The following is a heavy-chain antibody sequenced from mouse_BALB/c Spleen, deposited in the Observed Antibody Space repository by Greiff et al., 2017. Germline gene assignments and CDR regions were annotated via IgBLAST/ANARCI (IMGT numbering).Heavy chain of an antibody. V-gene: IGHV1-62-2*01. D-gene: IGHD2-14*01. Sequence: VQLQQSGAGLVKPGASVKLSCKASGYNFTEYFIHWVKQRPGQGLEWIGWFYPGSGSIKYNEKFKDKATLTADKSSSTDYMELSRLTSEDSAVYICEEHEDRLYYRNDEGAMDYWGQGTTVTVSS. CDR2: FYPGSGSI. CDR1: GYNFTEYF. J-gene: IGHJ4*01. CDR3: EEHEDRLYYRNDEGAMDY.